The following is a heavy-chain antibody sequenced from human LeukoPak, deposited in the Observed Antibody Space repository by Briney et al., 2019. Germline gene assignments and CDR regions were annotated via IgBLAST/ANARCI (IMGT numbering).Heavy chain of an antibody. V-gene: IGHV4-59*08. CDR2: IYYSGST. D-gene: IGHD3-9*01. J-gene: IGHJ4*02. Sequence: SETLSLTCTVSGGSISSYYWSWIRQPPGKGLEWIGYIYYSGSTNYNPSLKSRVTISVDTSKNQFSLKQSSVTAADTAVYYCARLSKLRYFDWLLTDWGQGTLVTVSS. CDR3: ARLSKLRYFDWLLTD. CDR1: GGSISSYY.